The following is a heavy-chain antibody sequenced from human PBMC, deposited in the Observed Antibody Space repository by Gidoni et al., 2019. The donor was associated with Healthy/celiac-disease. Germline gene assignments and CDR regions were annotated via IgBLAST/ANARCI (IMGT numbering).Heavy chain of an antibody. CDR2: IIPILGIA. J-gene: IGHJ4*02. D-gene: IGHD5-12*01. CDR3: AGMAQSPYIY. V-gene: IGHV1-69*04. CDR1: GGTFSSYA. Sequence: QLQLVQSGAEVKKPGSSVKVSCKASGGTFSSYAISWVRQAPGQGLEWMGRIIPILGIANYAQKFQGRVTITADKSTSTAYMELSSLRSEDTAVYYWAGMAQSPYIYWGQGTLVTVSS.